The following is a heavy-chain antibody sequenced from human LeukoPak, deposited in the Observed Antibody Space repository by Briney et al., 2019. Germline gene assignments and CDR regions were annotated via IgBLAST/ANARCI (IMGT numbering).Heavy chain of an antibody. CDR2: IDDNGGT. D-gene: IGHD3-10*01. Sequence: SETLSLTCTVSGGSISNNYWTWIRQPPGQGLEWIGNIDDNGGTNYNPSLKSRVTISLDTSKNQFSLKLTSVTAADTAVYYCARGRRNPYYYGSGSYSVWGQGTLVTVSS. CDR3: ARGRRNPYYYGSGSYSV. CDR1: GGSISNNY. V-gene: IGHV4-59*01. J-gene: IGHJ4*02.